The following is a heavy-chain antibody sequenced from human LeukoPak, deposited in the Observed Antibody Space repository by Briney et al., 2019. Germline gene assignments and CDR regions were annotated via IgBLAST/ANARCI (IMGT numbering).Heavy chain of an antibody. J-gene: IGHJ4*02. V-gene: IGHV3-23*01. Sequence: TGGSLRLSCAASAFTFSSYAMSWVRQAPGKGLEWVSAISGSGGSTYYADSVKGRFTISRDNSKNTLYLQMNSLRAEDTAVYYCAHQSDDILTGQFDYWGQGTLVTVSS. CDR2: ISGSGGST. CDR1: AFTFSSYA. D-gene: IGHD3-9*01. CDR3: AHQSDDILTGQFDY.